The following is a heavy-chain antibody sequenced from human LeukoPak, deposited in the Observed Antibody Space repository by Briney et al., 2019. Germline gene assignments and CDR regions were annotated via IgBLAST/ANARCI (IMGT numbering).Heavy chain of an antibody. CDR3: ARLWGSYYFYMDV. V-gene: IGHV4-39*01. CDR2: VYYSGST. CDR1: GGSISSSSYY. J-gene: IGHJ6*03. D-gene: IGHD3-16*01. Sequence: SETLSLTCTVSGGSISSSSYYWGWIRQPPGKGLEWIGSVYYSGSTYYNPSLKSRVTISVDPSKPQFSLRMISVTAADTAVYYCARLWGSYYFYMDVWGKGTTVTLSS.